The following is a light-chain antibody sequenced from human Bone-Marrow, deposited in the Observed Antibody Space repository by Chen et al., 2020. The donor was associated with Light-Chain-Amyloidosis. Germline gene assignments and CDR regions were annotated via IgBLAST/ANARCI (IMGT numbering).Light chain of an antibody. Sequence: QSALTQPRSVSGSPGQSVTISCTGTIDDVGGYDYVSWYQQHPGKAPKLMISNVSERPSGVPDRFSGSKSGNTASLTISGLQAEDEADYDCCSYAGSYSYVFGIGTKVTVL. CDR3: CSYAGSYSYV. J-gene: IGLJ1*01. CDR1: IDDVGGYDY. CDR2: NVS. V-gene: IGLV2-11*01.